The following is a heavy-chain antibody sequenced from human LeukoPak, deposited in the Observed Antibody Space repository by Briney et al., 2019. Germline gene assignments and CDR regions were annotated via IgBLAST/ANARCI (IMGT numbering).Heavy chain of an antibody. CDR3: ARPSSLRRRPLGY. CDR1: GYTFTSYD. J-gene: IGHJ4*02. D-gene: IGHD6-13*01. V-gene: IGHV1-8*01. Sequence: ASVKVSCKASGYTFTSYDINWVRQATGQGLEWMGWMNPNSGNTGYAQKFQGRVTMTRNTSISTAYMEPSSLRSEDTAVYYCARPSSLRRRPLGYWGQGTLVTVSS. CDR2: MNPNSGNT.